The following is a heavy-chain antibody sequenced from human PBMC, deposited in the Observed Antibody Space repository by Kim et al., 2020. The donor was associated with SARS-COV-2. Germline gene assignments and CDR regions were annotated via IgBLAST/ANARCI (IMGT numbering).Heavy chain of an antibody. J-gene: IGHJ4*02. CDR2: ISAGGGNT. V-gene: IGHV3-23*01. Sequence: GGSLRLSCAASGYIFSNFAMSWIRQAPGKGLEWVSAISAGGGNTYFPDSVKGRFTVSRDGAKNTLYLQMDNLRAEDTAVYYCTRDSTSRTGTSNGVIDFWGQGTLVTVSP. CDR1: GYIFSNFA. D-gene: IGHD4-17*01. CDR3: TRDSTSRTGTSNGVIDF.